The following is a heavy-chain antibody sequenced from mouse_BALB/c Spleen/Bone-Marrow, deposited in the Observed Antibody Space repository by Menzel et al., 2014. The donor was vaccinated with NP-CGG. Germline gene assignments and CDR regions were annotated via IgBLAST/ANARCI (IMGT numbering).Heavy chain of an antibody. J-gene: IGHJ4*01. Sequence: VQLQQSGAELVKPGASVKLSCTASGFNIKDTYMHWVKQRPEQGLEWIGRTDPANGNTKYDPKLQGKATITADTSSNTAYLQLSSLTSEDTAVYYCARWEYYAMDYWGQGTSVTVSS. CDR2: TDPANGNT. CDR1: GFNIKDTY. CDR3: ARWEYYAMDY. V-gene: IGHV14-3*02. D-gene: IGHD4-1*01.